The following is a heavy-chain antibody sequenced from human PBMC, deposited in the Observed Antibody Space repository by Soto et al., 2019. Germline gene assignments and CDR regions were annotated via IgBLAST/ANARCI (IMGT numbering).Heavy chain of an antibody. CDR1: GGSISSGGYY. CDR2: IYYSGST. J-gene: IGHJ3*02. D-gene: IGHD2-2*01. CDR3: ASVDSYCSSPSCYGGSAFDI. V-gene: IGHV4-31*03. Sequence: PSETLSLTCTVSGGSISSGGYYWRWIRQHPGKGLEWIGYIYYSGSTYYNPSLKSRVTISVDTSKNQFSLKLSSVTAADTDVYYCASVDSYCSSPSCYGGSAFDIWGQGTMVTVSS.